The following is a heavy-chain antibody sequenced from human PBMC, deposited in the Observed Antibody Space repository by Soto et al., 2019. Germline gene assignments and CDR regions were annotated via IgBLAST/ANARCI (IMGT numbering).Heavy chain of an antibody. V-gene: IGHV3-23*01. Sequence: GGSLRLSCAASGFTFSSYAMSWVRQAPGKGLEWVSAISGSGGSTYYADSVKGRFTISRDNSKNTLYLQMNSLRAEDTAVYYCAKDRGHSSSWYPFDYWGQGTLVTVSS. J-gene: IGHJ4*02. CDR2: ISGSGGST. CDR1: GFTFSSYA. D-gene: IGHD6-13*01. CDR3: AKDRGHSSSWYPFDY.